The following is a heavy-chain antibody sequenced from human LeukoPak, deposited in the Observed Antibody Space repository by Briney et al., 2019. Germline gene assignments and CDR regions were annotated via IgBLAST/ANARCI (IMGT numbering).Heavy chain of an antibody. Sequence: GGSLRLSCAVSGITLSNYGMSWVRQTPGKGLEWVAGISDSGGSTRYADSVKGRFTIHRDNRKNTLFLQMNSLRVEDTAVYFCARRGVVIRVILVGFHKEAYYFDSWGQGALVTVSS. CDR1: GITLSNYG. CDR3: ARRGVVIRVILVGFHKEAYYFDS. CDR2: ISDSGGST. V-gene: IGHV3-23*01. D-gene: IGHD3-22*01. J-gene: IGHJ4*02.